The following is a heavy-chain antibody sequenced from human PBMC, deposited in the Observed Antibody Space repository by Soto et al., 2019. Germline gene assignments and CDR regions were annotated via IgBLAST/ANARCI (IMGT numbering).Heavy chain of an antibody. CDR2: INSDASHS. CDR1: GFTFSTYW. CDR3: DRDGNYINTGCYWKGFDP. D-gene: IGHD1-1*01. Sequence: PGGSLRLSCAASGFTFSTYWMHWIRQVPGKGLEWVSRINSDASHSYYTDSAKGRFTSSRDNGNNTQHSENNSLRAEDAAVYYCDRDGNYINTGCYWKGFDPWGQGTMVTVSS. V-gene: IGHV3-74*01. J-gene: IGHJ5*02.